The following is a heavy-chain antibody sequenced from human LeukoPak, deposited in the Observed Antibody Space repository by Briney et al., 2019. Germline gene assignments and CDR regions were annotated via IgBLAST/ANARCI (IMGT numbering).Heavy chain of an antibody. CDR3: ARDRGSDY. V-gene: IGHV1-2*02. J-gene: IGHJ4*02. CDR2: INSNTGGT. D-gene: IGHD3-10*01. Sequence: ASVKVSCKASGYTFTSYGISWVRQAPGQGLEWLGWINSNTGGTNYAQKFQGRVTMTRDTSISTVYMELSSLRSDDTAFYYCARDRGSDYWGQGTLVTVSS. CDR1: GYTFTSYG.